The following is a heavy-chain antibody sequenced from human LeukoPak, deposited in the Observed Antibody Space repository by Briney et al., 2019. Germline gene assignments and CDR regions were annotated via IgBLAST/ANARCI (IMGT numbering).Heavy chain of an antibody. D-gene: IGHD3-22*01. J-gene: IGHJ4*02. Sequence: GGSLRLSCAASGFTFSSYAMSWVRQAPGKGLEWVSAISGSGGSTYYADSVKGRFTISRDNSKNTLYLQMNSQRAEDTAVYYCATPPDYDSSGYYLFDYWGQGTLVTVSS. CDR2: ISGSGGST. CDR3: ATPPDYDSSGYYLFDY. V-gene: IGHV3-23*01. CDR1: GFTFSSYA.